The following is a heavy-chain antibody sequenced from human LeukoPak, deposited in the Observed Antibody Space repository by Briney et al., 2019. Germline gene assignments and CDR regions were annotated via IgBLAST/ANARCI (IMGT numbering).Heavy chain of an antibody. Sequence: SETLSLTCTVSGGSISSYYWSWIRQPPGKGLEWIGYIYYSGSTNYNPSLKSRVTISVDTSKSQFSLKLSSVTAADTAVYYCARARDSSSWAYYFDYWGQGTLVTVSS. CDR3: ARARDSSSWAYYFDY. CDR2: IYYSGST. D-gene: IGHD6-13*01. J-gene: IGHJ4*02. V-gene: IGHV4-59*01. CDR1: GGSISSYY.